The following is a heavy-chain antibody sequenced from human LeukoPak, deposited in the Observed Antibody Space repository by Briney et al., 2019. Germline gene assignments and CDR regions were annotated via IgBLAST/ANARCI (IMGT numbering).Heavy chain of an antibody. CDR2: IYTGGGT. V-gene: IGHV3-53*01. J-gene: IGHJ4*02. Sequence: GGSLRLSCAVSGLTVSSDYFTWVRQAPGKGLEWVSVIYTGGGTYYADSVKGRFTVSRDNFKNILFLQMTSLRPEDTAIYYCSNSKRTCQPLLKDAVGEGGWGQGTLVIVSS. CDR3: SNSKRTCQPLLKDAVGEGG. D-gene: IGHD1-26*01. CDR1: GLTVSSDY.